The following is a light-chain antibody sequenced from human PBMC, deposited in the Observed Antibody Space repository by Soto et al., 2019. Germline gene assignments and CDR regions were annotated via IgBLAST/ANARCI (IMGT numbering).Light chain of an antibody. V-gene: IGLV2-11*01. CDR1: SSDVGTYNY. Sequence: QYALTQPRSVSGSPGQSVTISCTGTSSDVGTYNYVSWYQQHPGKAPKVMIYDVSKRPSGVPDRFSGSKSGNTASLTISGLQAEDEADYYCCSYAGSYIFYVFGTGTKLTVL. J-gene: IGLJ1*01. CDR3: CSYAGSYIFYV. CDR2: DVS.